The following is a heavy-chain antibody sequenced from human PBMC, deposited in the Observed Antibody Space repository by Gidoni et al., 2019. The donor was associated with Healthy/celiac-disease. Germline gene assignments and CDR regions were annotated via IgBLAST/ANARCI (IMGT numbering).Heavy chain of an antibody. CDR3: ARVGVVAAYYWYFDL. CDR1: GGSISSYY. D-gene: IGHD2-15*01. V-gene: IGHV4-59*01. J-gene: IGHJ2*01. Sequence: QVQLQESGPGLVKPSETLSLTCTVSGGSISSYYWSWIRQPPGKGLEWIGYIYYSGSTNYNPSLKSRVTISVDTSKNQFSLKLSSVTAADTAVYYCARVGVVAAYYWYFDLWGRGTLVTVSS. CDR2: IYYSGST.